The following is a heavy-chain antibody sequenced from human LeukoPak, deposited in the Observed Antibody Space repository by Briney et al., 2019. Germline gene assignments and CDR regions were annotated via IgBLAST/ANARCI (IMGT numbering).Heavy chain of an antibody. J-gene: IGHJ4*02. D-gene: IGHD1-26*01. CDR2: MNPNSGNT. Sequence: ASVKVSCKASGYTFTSYDINWVRQATGQGLEWMGWMNPNSGNTGYAQKFQGRVTMTRNTSISTAYTELSSLRSENTAVYVCARVSGSRDCWGQGTLVTVSS. V-gene: IGHV1-8*01. CDR3: ARVSGSRDC. CDR1: GYTFTSYD.